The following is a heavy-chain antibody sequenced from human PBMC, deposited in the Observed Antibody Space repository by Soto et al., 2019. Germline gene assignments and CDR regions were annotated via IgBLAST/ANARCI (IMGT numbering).Heavy chain of an antibody. CDR2: VNPIVGMA. V-gene: IGHV1-69*02. D-gene: IGHD3-10*01. CDR3: ATSYGSGSTHFDY. Sequence: QVQLVQSGAEVKKPGSSVKVSCTASGGTFNFYTINCVRQAPGHLPEGVGRVNPIVGMASSASKFQGRVTMTADKSTSKAYMDLTGLKSEDTAVYYCATSYGSGSTHFDYWGQGTLVTVSS. CDR1: GGTFNFYT. J-gene: IGHJ4*02.